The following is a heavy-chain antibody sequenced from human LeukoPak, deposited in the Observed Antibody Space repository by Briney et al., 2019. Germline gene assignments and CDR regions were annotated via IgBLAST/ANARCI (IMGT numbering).Heavy chain of an antibody. V-gene: IGHV4-34*01. CDR1: GGSFSGYY. J-gene: IGHJ4*02. Sequence: SETLSLTCAVYGGSFSGYYWSWIRQPPGKGLEWIGEINHSGSTNYNPSLKSRVTISVDTSKNQFSLKLSSVTAADTAVYYCARGRPSLGRYFDYWGQGTLVTVSS. CDR3: ARGRPSLGRYFDY. CDR2: INHSGST. D-gene: IGHD3-10*01.